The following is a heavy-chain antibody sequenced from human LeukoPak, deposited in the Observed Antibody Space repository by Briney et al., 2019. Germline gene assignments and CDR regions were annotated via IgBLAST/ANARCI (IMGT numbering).Heavy chain of an antibody. Sequence: EGSLRLSCAASGFTFSSYSMNWVRQAPGKGLEWVADIKQGGSEKLYVDSVKGRFTISRDDAKNSLSLQMDSLRAEDTALYYCARGPPYGLRCDFLDSWGQGTQVTVSS. D-gene: IGHD3-10*01. CDR1: GFTFSSYS. CDR3: ARGPPYGLRCDFLDS. CDR2: IKQGGSEK. J-gene: IGHJ5*01. V-gene: IGHV3-7*01.